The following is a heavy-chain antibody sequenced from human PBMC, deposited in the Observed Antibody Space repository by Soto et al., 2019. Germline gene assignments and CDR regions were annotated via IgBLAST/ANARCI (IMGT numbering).Heavy chain of an antibody. Sequence: TLSLTCAVYGGTFTGYYWNWIRQPPGKGLEWIGEINHSGSTNYNPSLKSRVTISVDTSKNQFSLKLSSVTAADTAVYYCARPTRQWLGLRYYYGMDVWGQGT. D-gene: IGHD6-19*01. J-gene: IGHJ6*02. CDR2: INHSGST. CDR3: ARPTRQWLGLRYYYGMDV. V-gene: IGHV4-34*01. CDR1: GGTFTGYY.